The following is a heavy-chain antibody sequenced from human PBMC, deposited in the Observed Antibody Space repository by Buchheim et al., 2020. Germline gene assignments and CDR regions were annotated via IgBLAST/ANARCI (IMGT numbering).Heavy chain of an antibody. J-gene: IGHJ4*02. Sequence: EVPLVESGGGLVQPGGSLRLSCAVSGFTVSDNYMSWVRQAPGKGLEWVSVIYNDGSTYYSDSVKGRFTIFSNNSQNTPFHHMNSLRVEDTGVYYCARDAATVTPPDYFDYWGQGTL. D-gene: IGHD4-17*01. CDR2: IYNDGST. V-gene: IGHV3-66*01. CDR1: GFTVSDNY. CDR3: ARDAATVTPPDYFDY.